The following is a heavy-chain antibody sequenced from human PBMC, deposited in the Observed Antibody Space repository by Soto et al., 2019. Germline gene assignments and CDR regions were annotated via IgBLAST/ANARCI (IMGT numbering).Heavy chain of an antibody. CDR3: ARHNKQTSRQYPLAS. CDR2: IYYSGST. D-gene: IGHD2-2*01. CDR1: GGSISSSSYY. V-gene: IGHV4-39*01. Sequence: SETLSLTCTVSGGSISSSSYYWGWIRQPPGKGLEWIGSIYYSGSTYYNPSLKSRVTISVDTPKNQFSLKVSSVTAADTAMYYCARHNKQTSRQYPLASWGQGTLVTVSS. J-gene: IGHJ1*01.